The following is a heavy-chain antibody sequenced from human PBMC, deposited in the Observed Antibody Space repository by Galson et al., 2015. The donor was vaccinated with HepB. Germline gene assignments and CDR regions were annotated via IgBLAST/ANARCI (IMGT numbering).Heavy chain of an antibody. CDR1: GGTFSSNA. V-gene: IGHV1-69*13. J-gene: IGHJ3*02. D-gene: IGHD6-19*01. CDR3: ARETFYAVVGTLGAFDI. Sequence: SVKVSCKASGGTFSSNAISWVRQAPGQGLEWMGGIIPIFGTANYAQKFQGRVTITPDESTSTAYMELSSLRSEDTAVYYCARETFYAVVGTLGAFDIWGQGTMVTVSS. CDR2: IIPIFGTA.